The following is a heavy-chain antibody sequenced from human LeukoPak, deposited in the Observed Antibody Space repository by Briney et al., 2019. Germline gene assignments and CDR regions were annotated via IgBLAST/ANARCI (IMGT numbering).Heavy chain of an antibody. J-gene: IGHJ4*02. Sequence: GGSLRLSCAASGFTFSNDWMGWLRQAPGKGRAWVANINQDESKKYYAESVKGRFTISRDNAKNSLYLQMSSLTAEDTAIYYCARDHAYRADYWGQGTLVTVSS. D-gene: IGHD2-2*01. V-gene: IGHV3-7*01. CDR1: GFTFSNDW. CDR3: ARDHAYRADY. CDR2: INQDESKK.